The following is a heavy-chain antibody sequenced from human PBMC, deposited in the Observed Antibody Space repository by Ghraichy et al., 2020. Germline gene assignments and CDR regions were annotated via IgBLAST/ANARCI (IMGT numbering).Heavy chain of an antibody. Sequence: SGPTLVKPTQTLTLTCTFSGFSLSTSGVGVGWIRQPPGKALEWLALIYWDDDKRYSPSLKSRLTITKDTSKNQVVLTMTNMDPVDTATYYCAHADGELGIAQLNFDYWGQGTLVTVSS. CDR3: AHADGELGIAQLNFDY. J-gene: IGHJ4*02. CDR1: GFSLSTSGVG. D-gene: IGHD7-27*01. V-gene: IGHV2-5*02. CDR2: IYWDDDK.